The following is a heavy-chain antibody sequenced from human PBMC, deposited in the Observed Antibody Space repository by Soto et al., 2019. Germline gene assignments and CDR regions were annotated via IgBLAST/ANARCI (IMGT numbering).Heavy chain of an antibody. CDR3: ARGDSSSLFDY. V-gene: IGHV3-33*01. CDR1: GFTFSSYG. D-gene: IGHD6-6*01. CDR2: IWYDGSNK. Sequence: GGSLRLSCAASGFTFSSYGMHWVRQAPGKGLEWVAVIWYDGSNKYYADSVKGRFTISRDNSKNTLYLQMNSLRAEDTAVYYCARGDSSSLFDYWGQGTLVTVSS. J-gene: IGHJ4*02.